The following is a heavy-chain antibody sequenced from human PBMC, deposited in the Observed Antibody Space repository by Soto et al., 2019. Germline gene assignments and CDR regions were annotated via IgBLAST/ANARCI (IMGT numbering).Heavy chain of an antibody. V-gene: IGHV3-48*04. CDR1: GFIFRSYS. D-gene: IGHD3-9*01. J-gene: IGHJ4*02. CDR2: IFATSTTI. Sequence: GGSLRLSCVASGFIFRSYSMVWVRQAPGKGLEWISYIFATSTTIYYADSVKGRFTVSRDNAKNSLFLLINSLRAEDTAVYYCARDKDWAFDYWGQGAPVTVSS. CDR3: ARDKDWAFDY.